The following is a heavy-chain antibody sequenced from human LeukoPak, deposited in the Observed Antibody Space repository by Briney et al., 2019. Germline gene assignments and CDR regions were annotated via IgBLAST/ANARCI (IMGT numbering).Heavy chain of an antibody. J-gene: IGHJ4*02. Sequence: PSETLSLTCTVSGGSISSGGYYWSWIRQHPGTGLEGIGYMSYSGDTYYNASLKSRITISLDTSKNQFSLKLSSVTAADTAVYYCAVKVAATGYYWGQGTLVTISS. CDR2: MSYSGDT. D-gene: IGHD6-13*01. V-gene: IGHV4-31*03. CDR3: AVKVAATGYY. CDR1: GGSISSGGYY.